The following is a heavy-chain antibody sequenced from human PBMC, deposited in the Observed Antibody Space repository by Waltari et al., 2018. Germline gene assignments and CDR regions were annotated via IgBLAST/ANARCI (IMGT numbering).Heavy chain of an antibody. CDR3: ARHELHSSIDY. V-gene: IGHV5-51*01. Sequence: EVQLVQSGAQVHKPGESLKMACMGSDSSFTSYWIVWVRQMPGKGLEGMGISYPGDSDTRYSPSFQGQVTSSADKSISTAYLQWSSLKASDTAMYYCARHELHSSIDYWGQGTLVTVAS. CDR1: DSSFTSYW. CDR2: SYPGDSDT. J-gene: IGHJ4*02. D-gene: IGHD6-19*01.